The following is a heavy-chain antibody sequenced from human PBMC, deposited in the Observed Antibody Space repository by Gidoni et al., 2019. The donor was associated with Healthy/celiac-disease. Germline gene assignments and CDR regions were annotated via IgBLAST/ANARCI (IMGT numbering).Heavy chain of an antibody. CDR3: ARVLEPGYSSDY. Sequence: QVQLQESGPGLVKPSQTLSLTCTVSGYAISSGGYYWTWIRQHPGKGLEWIGYIYYSGRTYYNPSLKSRVTISVDTSKNQFSLKLSSVSAADTAVYYCARVLEPGYSSDYWGQGTLVTVSS. J-gene: IGHJ4*02. CDR2: IYYSGRT. V-gene: IGHV4-31*03. CDR1: GYAISSGGYY. D-gene: IGHD5-12*01.